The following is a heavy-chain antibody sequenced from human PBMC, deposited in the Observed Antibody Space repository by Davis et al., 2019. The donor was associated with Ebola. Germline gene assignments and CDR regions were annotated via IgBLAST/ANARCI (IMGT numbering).Heavy chain of an antibody. D-gene: IGHD1-26*01. V-gene: IGHV3-66*01. CDR2: IYTGGST. CDR3: ARGRGSYYFDY. Sequence: GESLKISCAASGLTVSSKYMSWVRQAPGKGLEWVSVIYTGGSTEYTDSVKGRFTISRDNSKNTLYLQMNSLRAEDTAVYYCARGRGSYYFDYWGQGTLVTVSS. CDR1: GLTVSSKY. J-gene: IGHJ4*02.